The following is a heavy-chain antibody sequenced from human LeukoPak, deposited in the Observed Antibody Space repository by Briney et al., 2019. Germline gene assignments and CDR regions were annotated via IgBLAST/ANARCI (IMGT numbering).Heavy chain of an antibody. V-gene: IGHV3-66*01. CDR2: IYSGGST. CDR3: AREKEDTAMFDY. J-gene: IGHJ4*02. Sequence: GGSLRLSCAASGFTVSSNYMSWVRQAPGKGLEWVSVIYSGGSTYYADSVKGRFTISRDNSKNTLYLQMNSLRAEDTAVYYCAREKEDTAMFDYWGQGTLVTVSS. CDR1: GFTVSSNY. D-gene: IGHD5-18*01.